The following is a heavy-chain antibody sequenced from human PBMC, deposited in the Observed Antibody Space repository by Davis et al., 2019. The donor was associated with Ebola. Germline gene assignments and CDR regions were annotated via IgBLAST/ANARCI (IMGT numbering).Heavy chain of an antibody. V-gene: IGHV3-11*05. CDR2: ISISSGFT. CDR1: GFSFSDYY. CDR3: ARGPRKMATTNFDY. Sequence: PGGSLRLSCAASGFSFSDYYMSWIRQAPGHVLAWVSYISISSGFTNYADSVKGRFTISRDNAKNSLYLQMNSLRAEDTAVYYCARGPRKMATTNFDYWGQGTLVTVSS. J-gene: IGHJ4*02. D-gene: IGHD5-24*01.